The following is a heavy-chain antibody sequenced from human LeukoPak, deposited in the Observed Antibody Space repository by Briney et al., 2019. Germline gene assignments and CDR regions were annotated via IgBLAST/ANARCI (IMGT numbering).Heavy chain of an antibody. CDR1: GGSVSSST. CDR2: IWRSGST. D-gene: IGHD1-14*01. CDR3: ARGSLELEPLS. Sequence: SETLSLTCAVSGGSVSSSTWSWIRQPPGKGLEWIGYIWRSGSTNYNPSLKSRATMSVDTSKNQFSLKLSSVTAADTAVYYCARGSLELEPLSWGQGTLVTVSS. J-gene: IGHJ4*02. V-gene: IGHV4-59*08.